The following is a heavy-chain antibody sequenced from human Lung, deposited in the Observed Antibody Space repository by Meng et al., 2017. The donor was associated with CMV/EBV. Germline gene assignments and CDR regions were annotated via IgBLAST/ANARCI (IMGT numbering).Heavy chain of an antibody. J-gene: IGHJ5*02. CDR3: AKDSMGASVSDA. CDR2: ISRGGDSR. CDR1: GFSFSTTA. D-gene: IGHD2/OR15-2a*01. V-gene: IGHV3-23*01. Sequence: GGSLRLXXAASGFSFSTTAMHWFRQAPGKGLEWVSFISRGGDSRYYADSVRGRFTISRDTSANTLYLQLNGLRVDDTAVYYCAKDSMGASVSDAWGQGTLVTVSS.